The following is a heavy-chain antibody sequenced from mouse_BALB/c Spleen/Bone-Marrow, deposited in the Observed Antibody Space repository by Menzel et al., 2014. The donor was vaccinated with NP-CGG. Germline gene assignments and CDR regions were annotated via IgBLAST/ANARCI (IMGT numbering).Heavy chain of an antibody. J-gene: IGHJ2*01. Sequence: EVMLVESGGGLVKPGGSLKLSCPASGFTFSSYAMSWVRQTPEKRLEWVATISSGGVYTYYPDSAKGRFTISRDNAKTTLDLKMSSLGSEDTAVYYCARLDGGGNAYWGQGSTLTVSS. D-gene: IGHD2-10*02. CDR2: ISSGGVYT. V-gene: IGHV5-9-1*01. CDR3: ARLDGGGNAY. CDR1: GFTFSSYA.